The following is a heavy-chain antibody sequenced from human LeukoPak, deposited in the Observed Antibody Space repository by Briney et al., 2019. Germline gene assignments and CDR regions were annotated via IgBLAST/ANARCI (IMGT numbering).Heavy chain of an antibody. V-gene: IGHV1-2*02. J-gene: IGHJ6*02. CDR2: INPNSGDT. Sequence: ASVKVSCKAVGYTFSGNYMHWVRQAPGQGLEWMGWINPNSGDTNYAQKFQGRVTMTGDTSISTASMELSRLRSDDTAVYYCARGHYYYTMDVWGQGTTVTVSS. CDR3: ARGHYYYTMDV. CDR1: GYTFSGNY.